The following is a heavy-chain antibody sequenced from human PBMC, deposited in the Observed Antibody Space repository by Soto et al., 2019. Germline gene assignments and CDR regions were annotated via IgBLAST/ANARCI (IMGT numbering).Heavy chain of an antibody. V-gene: IGHV3-11*01. CDR2: ISDSATTM. CDR1: GFTFSDYY. Sequence: PGGSLRLSCAASGFTFSDYYMSWIRQAPGKGLEWISHISDSATTMYYADSVKGRFTISRDNARKSLFLHMNSLRAEDTTVYYCARDTAFISSGLFNPWGQGTLVTVSS. CDR3: ARDTAFISSGLFNP. J-gene: IGHJ5*02. D-gene: IGHD3-22*01.